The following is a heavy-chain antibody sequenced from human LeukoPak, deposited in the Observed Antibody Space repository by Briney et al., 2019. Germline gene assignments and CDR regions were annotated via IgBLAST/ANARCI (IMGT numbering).Heavy chain of an antibody. CDR1: GYTFRDYG. CDR3: ASSLYYYDSSGYYYVDWFDP. J-gene: IGHJ5*02. V-gene: IGHV1-69*05. D-gene: IGHD3-22*01. Sequence: GASVTDSCKTSGYTFRDYGITWVRQAPGQGLEWMGVIIPIFGTANYAQKFQGRVTITTDESTSTAYMELSSLRSEDTAVYYCASSLYYYDSSGYYYVDWFDPWGQGTLVTVSS. CDR2: IIPIFGTA.